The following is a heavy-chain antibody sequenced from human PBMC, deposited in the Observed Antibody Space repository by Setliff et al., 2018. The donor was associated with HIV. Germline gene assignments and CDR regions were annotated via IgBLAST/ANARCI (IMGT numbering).Heavy chain of an antibody. CDR2: VFYRGTV. CDR1: GVSANNGYY. CDR3: GHQSDVTAVVDY. D-gene: IGHD2-21*02. J-gene: IGHJ4*02. V-gene: IGHV4-31*03. Sequence: SETLSLTCSVSGVSANNGYYWTWIRQRPGQGLEWLGYVFYRGTVSYNPSLKSRLTIVVDKPTNKVSLKLTSVTAADTGTYYCGHQSDVTAVVDYWGQGTQVTVSS.